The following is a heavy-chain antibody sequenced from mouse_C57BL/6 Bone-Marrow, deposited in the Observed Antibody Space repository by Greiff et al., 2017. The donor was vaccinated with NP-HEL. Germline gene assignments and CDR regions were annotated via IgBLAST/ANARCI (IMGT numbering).Heavy chain of an antibody. CDR3: ATDYYGSSSPWFAY. V-gene: IGHV1-50*01. Sequence: QVQLKQPGAELVKPGASVKLSCKASGYTFTSYWMQWVKQRPGQGLEWIGEIDPSDSYTNYNQKFKGKATLTVDTSSSTAYMQLSSLTSEDSAVYYCATDYYGSSSPWFAYWGEGILGTVSA. CDR2: IDPSDSYT. D-gene: IGHD1-1*01. J-gene: IGHJ3*01. CDR1: GYTFTSYW.